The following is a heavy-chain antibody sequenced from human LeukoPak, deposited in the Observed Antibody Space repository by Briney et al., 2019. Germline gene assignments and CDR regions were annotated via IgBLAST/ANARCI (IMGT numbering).Heavy chain of an antibody. J-gene: IGHJ4*02. V-gene: IGHV3-23*01. Sequence: PGGSLRLSCAASGFTFSSYAMSWVRQAPGKGLEWVSAISGSGGSTYYADSVKGRFTISRDNSKNTLYLQMNSLRAEDTAVYYCARERLYCSGGSCYSAFFDYWGQGTLVTVSS. CDR1: GFTFSSYA. CDR2: ISGSGGST. CDR3: ARERLYCSGGSCYSAFFDY. D-gene: IGHD2-15*01.